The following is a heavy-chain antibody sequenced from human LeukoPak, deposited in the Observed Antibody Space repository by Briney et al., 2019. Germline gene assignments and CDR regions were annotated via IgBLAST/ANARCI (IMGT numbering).Heavy chain of an antibody. J-gene: IGHJ4*02. Sequence: GGSLRLSCAASGFTFRSYAMSWVRQAPGKGLGLVSGFSGSGHSTYYADYVKGRFSISRDNSKNTLWLQMNSLKDEDTAVYYCAKDPRAGSGWGSFDYWGQGTLVTVSS. D-gene: IGHD6-19*01. CDR2: FSGSGHST. CDR1: GFTFRSYA. V-gene: IGHV3-23*01. CDR3: AKDPRAGSGWGSFDY.